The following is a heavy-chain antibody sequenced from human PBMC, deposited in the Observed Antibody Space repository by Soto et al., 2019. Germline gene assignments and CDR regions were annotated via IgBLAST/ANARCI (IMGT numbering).Heavy chain of an antibody. CDR2: INHSGST. CDR1: GGSFSGYY. CDR3: ARGGPGDLDP. V-gene: IGHV4-34*01. Sequence: SETLSLSCAVYGGSFSGYYWSWIRQPPGKGLEWIGEINHSGSTNYNPSLKSRVTISVDTSKNQFSLKLSSVTAADTAVYFCARGGPGDLDPWGQGTLVTVSS. J-gene: IGHJ5*02.